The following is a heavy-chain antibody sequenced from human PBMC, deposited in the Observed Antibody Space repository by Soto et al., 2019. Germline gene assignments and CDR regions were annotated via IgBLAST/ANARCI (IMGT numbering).Heavy chain of an antibody. CDR3: AREKIAVSGTIIQTNYCFSSGMGV. Sequence: KGLEWIGEINHSGSTNYNPSLKSRVTISVDTSKNQFSLKLSSVTAADTAVYYCAREKIAVSGTIIQTNYCFSSGMGV. J-gene: IGHJ6*01. CDR2: INHSGST. V-gene: IGHV4-34*01. D-gene: IGHD6-13*01.